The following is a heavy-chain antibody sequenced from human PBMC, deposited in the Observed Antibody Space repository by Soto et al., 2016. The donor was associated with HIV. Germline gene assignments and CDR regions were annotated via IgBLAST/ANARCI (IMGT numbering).Heavy chain of an antibody. CDR1: SDSFSGYY. CDR3: ARGRPYYGSGSSVDY. V-gene: IGHV4-34*02. CDR2: INHLGNT. J-gene: IGHJ4*02. Sequence: QVQLEQWGAGLLKPSETLSLTCAVYSDSFSGYYWNWIRQPPGKGLEWIGEINHLGNTNYNMSLKSRITISADTNQFSLKMTSVTVGDTAMYYCARGRPYYGSGSSVDYVGPGEPWSPSPQ. D-gene: IGHD3-10*01.